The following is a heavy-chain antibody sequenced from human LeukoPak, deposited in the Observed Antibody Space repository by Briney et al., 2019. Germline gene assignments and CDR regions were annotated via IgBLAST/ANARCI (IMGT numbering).Heavy chain of an antibody. CDR1: GGPISSGDYY. D-gene: IGHD6-13*01. CDR2: IYYSGST. Sequence: SGTLALTCTVSGGPISSGDYYWSWIRQPPGKGLEWIGYIYYSGSTYYNPSLKSRVTISVDTSKNQFSLKLSSVTAADTAVYYCAREYSSSWFDYWGQGTLVTVSS. CDR3: AREYSSSWFDY. V-gene: IGHV4-30-4*08. J-gene: IGHJ4*02.